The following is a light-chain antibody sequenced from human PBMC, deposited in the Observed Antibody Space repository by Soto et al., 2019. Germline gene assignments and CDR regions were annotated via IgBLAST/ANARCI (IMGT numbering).Light chain of an antibody. V-gene: IGKV3-20*01. CDR1: QSVSSSY. Sequence: EIVLTQSPGTLSLSPGERATLSCRASQSVSSSYLAWYQQKPGQAPRLLIYGASSRATGIPDRFSGSGSGTDFTLTISRLEPEEFAVYYCQQYGSSRSTFGRGTKVEVK. CDR2: GAS. CDR3: QQYGSSRST. J-gene: IGKJ1*01.